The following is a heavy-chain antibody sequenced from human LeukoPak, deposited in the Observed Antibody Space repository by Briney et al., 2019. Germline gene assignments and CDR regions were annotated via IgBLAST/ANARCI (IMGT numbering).Heavy chain of an antibody. CDR3: ARGRYGDDGHY. J-gene: IGHJ4*02. Sequence: SETLSLTCTVSGASISTYYWSWIRQPPGKGLEWIAYINYSGSTRYNPSLKSRVTISVDTSKNQCSLKLSSVTAADTAVYYCARGRYGDDGHYWGQGTLVTVSS. D-gene: IGHD4-17*01. V-gene: IGHV4-59*01. CDR2: INYSGST. CDR1: GASISTYY.